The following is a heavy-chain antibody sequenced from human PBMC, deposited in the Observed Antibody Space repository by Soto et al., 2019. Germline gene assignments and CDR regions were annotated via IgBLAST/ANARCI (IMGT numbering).Heavy chain of an antibody. D-gene: IGHD3-22*01. V-gene: IGHV4-34*01. Sequence: PSETLSLTCAVYGGSFSGYYWSWIRQPPGKGLEWVGEINHSGGTNYNPSLKGRVTISVDTSKNQFSLKLSSVTAADTAVYYCASTDSSGYTFDYWGQGTLVTVSS. CDR1: GGSFSGYY. CDR3: ASTDSSGYTFDY. J-gene: IGHJ4*02. CDR2: INHSGGT.